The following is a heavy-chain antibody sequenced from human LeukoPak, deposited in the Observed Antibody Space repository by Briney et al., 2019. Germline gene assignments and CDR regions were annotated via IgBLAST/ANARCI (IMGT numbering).Heavy chain of an antibody. CDR2: TSYDGSNK. D-gene: IGHD1-26*01. Sequence: GGSLRLSCAASGLTFSSYAMHWVRQAPGKGLEWVAVTSYDGSNKYYADSVKGRFTISRDNSKNTLYLQMNSLRAEDTAVYYCARGRGIVAPSGYWGQGTLVTVSS. CDR1: GLTFSSYA. CDR3: ARGRGIVAPSGY. J-gene: IGHJ4*02. V-gene: IGHV3-30*04.